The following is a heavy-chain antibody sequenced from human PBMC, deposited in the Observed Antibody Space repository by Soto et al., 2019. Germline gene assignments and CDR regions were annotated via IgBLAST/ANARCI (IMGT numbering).Heavy chain of an antibody. J-gene: IGHJ4*02. D-gene: IGHD1-20*01. CDR1: GFTLRNYA. V-gene: IGHV3-23*01. CDR2: ISANDVGT. Sequence: GGSLRLSCEASGFTLRNYAMTWVRQAPGKGLEWVSLISANDVGTYYAESVKTRFTISTDQSRNTVYLQMDSLRADDTAIYYCAKAKNDYNWDNRPPFDYWGQGTLEAISS. CDR3: AKAKNDYNWDNRPPFDY.